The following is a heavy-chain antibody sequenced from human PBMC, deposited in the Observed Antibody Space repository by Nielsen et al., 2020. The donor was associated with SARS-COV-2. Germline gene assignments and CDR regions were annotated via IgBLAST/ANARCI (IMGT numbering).Heavy chain of an antibody. D-gene: IGHD3-22*01. CDR3: AKVYYYDSSGYGGNAFDI. J-gene: IGHJ3*02. CDR2: ISWNSGSI. V-gene: IGHV3-9*01. Sequence: VRQMPGKGLEWVSGISWNSGSIGYADSVKGRFTISRDNAKNSLYLQMNSLRAEDTALYYCAKVYYYDSSGYGGNAFDIWGQGTMVTVSS.